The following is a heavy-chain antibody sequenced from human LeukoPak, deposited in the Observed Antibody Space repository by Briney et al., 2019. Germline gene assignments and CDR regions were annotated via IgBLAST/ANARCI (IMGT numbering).Heavy chain of an antibody. CDR3: ASEGVVGAAAHFDY. CDR2: IDVGSYA. Sequence: PGGSLRLSCAASGFSFSRYGMNWVRQAPGKGLEWVSSIDVGSYAYYADSVKGRFTISRDNAKNSLYLQMNSLRVEDTAVYYCASEGVVGAAAHFDYWGQGALVTGSS. V-gene: IGHV3-21*06. J-gene: IGHJ4*02. CDR1: GFSFSRYG. D-gene: IGHD1-26*01.